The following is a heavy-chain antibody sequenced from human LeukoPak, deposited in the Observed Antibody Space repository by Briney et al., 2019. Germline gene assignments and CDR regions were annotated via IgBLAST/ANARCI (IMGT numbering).Heavy chain of an antibody. CDR1: GFTFDDYA. CDR3: AKVRFLGAAAGDFDY. CDR2: ISWNSGSI. J-gene: IGHJ4*02. D-gene: IGHD6-13*01. Sequence: PGRSLRLSCAASGFTFDDYAMHWVQQAPGKGLEWVSGISWNSGSIGYADSVKGRFTISRDNAKNSLYLQMNSLRAEDTALYYCAKVRFLGAAAGDFDYWGQGTLVTVSS. V-gene: IGHV3-9*01.